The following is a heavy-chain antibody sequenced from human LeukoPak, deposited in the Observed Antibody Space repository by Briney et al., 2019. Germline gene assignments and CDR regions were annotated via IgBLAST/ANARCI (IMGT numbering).Heavy chain of an antibody. D-gene: IGHD4-17*01. CDR1: GFTFSSYG. CDR2: ISGSGGST. J-gene: IGHJ6*03. Sequence: PGGTLRLSCAASGFTFSSYGMSWVRQAPGKGLEWVSAISGSGGSTYYADSVKGRFTISRDNSKNTLYLQMNSLRAEDTAVYYCAKETTTTVTTYYYYYMDVWGKGTTVTISS. V-gene: IGHV3-23*01. CDR3: AKETTTTVTTYYYYYMDV.